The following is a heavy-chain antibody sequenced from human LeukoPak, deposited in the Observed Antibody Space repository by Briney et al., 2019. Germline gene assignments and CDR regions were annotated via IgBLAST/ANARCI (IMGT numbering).Heavy chain of an antibody. CDR3: ARGGDWHDY. J-gene: IGHJ4*02. D-gene: IGHD2-21*02. CDR2: IEEQGSEK. V-gene: IGHV3-7*01. CDR1: GFTFRTYW. Sequence: PGGSLRLSCAASGFTFRTYWMSWVRQAPGKGLEWVANIEEQGSEKYYVDSVKGRFTISRDNAESSLYLQMNSLRVDDTAVYYCARGGDWHDYWGQGTLVTVSS.